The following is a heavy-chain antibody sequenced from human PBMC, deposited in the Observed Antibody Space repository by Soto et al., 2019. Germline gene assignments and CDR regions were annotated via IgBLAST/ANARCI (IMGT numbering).Heavy chain of an antibody. Sequence: ASVKVSCKASGYTFTGYYMHWVRQAPGQGLEWMGWINPNSGGTNYAQKFQGWVTMTRDTSISTAYMELSRLRSDDTAVYYCARGGSGGTHYYYGMDVWGQGTTVTVPS. CDR3: ARGGSGGTHYYYGMDV. J-gene: IGHJ6*02. V-gene: IGHV1-2*04. D-gene: IGHD2-15*01. CDR2: INPNSGGT. CDR1: GYTFTGYY.